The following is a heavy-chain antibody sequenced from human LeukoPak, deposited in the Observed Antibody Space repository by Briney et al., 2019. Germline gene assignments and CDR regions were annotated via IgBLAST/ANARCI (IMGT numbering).Heavy chain of an antibody. J-gene: IGHJ5*02. D-gene: IGHD1-26*01. Sequence: GASVKVSCKASGYTFTNNYMHWVRQAPGQGLEWMGIINPSGDSTWYAQKFQGRVTLTRDMATSTDYMEVSSLRSEDTAVYYCARGRRWGLLCWFDPWGQGTLVTVSS. CDR3: ARGRRWGLLCWFDP. V-gene: IGHV1-46*01. CDR1: GYTFTNNY. CDR2: INPSGDST.